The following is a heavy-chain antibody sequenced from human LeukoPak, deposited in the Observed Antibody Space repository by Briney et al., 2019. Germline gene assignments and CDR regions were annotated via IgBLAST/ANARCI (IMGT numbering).Heavy chain of an antibody. V-gene: IGHV3-53*01. Sequence: GGSLRLSCAASGFTVSSNYMSWVRQAPGKGLEWVSVIYSGGSTYYADSVKGRFTISRDNSKNTLCLQMNSLRAEDTAVYYCARVGVDGYNYVWFDPWGQGTLVTVSS. CDR1: GFTVSSNY. D-gene: IGHD5-24*01. CDR3: ARVGVDGYNYVWFDP. CDR2: IYSGGST. J-gene: IGHJ5*02.